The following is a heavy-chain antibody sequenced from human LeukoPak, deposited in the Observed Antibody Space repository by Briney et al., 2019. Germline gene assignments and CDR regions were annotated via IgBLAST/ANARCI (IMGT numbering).Heavy chain of an antibody. CDR1: GYTFTDYY. Sequence: ASVKVSCKTSGYTFTDYYMHWVRQAPGQGLEYMGWINPNGGGTDYAQKFQGRVTMTRDSSISTAYMELSRLRSDDTAVYYCARDGSVVLFDYWGQGTLVTVSS. D-gene: IGHD4-23*01. CDR2: INPNGGGT. CDR3: ARDGSVVLFDY. V-gene: IGHV1-2*02. J-gene: IGHJ4*02.